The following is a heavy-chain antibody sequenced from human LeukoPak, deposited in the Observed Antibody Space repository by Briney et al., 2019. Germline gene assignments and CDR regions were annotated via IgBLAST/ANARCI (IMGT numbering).Heavy chain of an antibody. V-gene: IGHV3-30-3*01. D-gene: IGHD5-18*01. Sequence: PGGSLRLSCAASGFTFSSYAMHWVRQAPGTGLEWVAVISYDGSNKYYADSVKGRFTISRDNSKNTLYLQMNSLRAEDTAVYYCARDLGDTAMDPNYYYYGMDVWGQGTTVTVSS. CDR3: ARDLGDTAMDPNYYYYGMDV. CDR1: GFTFSSYA. J-gene: IGHJ6*02. CDR2: ISYDGSNK.